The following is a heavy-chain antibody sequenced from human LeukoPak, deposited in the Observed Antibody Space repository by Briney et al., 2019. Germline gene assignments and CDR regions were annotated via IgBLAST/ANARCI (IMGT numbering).Heavy chain of an antibody. CDR3: ARSIQFITMILVATNAFDI. V-gene: IGHV3-48*04. CDR1: GFTFSSYS. Sequence: GGSLRLSCAASGFTFSSYSMNWVRQAPGKGLEWVSYISSSSSTIYYADSLKGRFTISRDNAKNSLYLQMNSLRAEDTAVYFCARSIQFITMILVATNAFDIWGRGTMVTVSS. CDR2: ISSSSSTI. J-gene: IGHJ3*02. D-gene: IGHD3-22*01.